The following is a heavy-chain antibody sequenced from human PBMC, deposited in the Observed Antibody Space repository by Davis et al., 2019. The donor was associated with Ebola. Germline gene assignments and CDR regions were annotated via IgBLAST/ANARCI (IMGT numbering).Heavy chain of an antibody. V-gene: IGHV1-46*01. J-gene: IGHJ6*02. CDR2: INPSAGYT. CDR1: GFTFTSYG. Sequence: GGSLRLSCAASGFTFTSYGISWVRQAPGQGLEWKGVINPSAGYTTYAQKFQGRVTITRDPSTSTVYMEVRSLRSEDTAVYYCARDGPGYYGLDVWGQGTAVTVSS. CDR3: ARDGPGYYGLDV.